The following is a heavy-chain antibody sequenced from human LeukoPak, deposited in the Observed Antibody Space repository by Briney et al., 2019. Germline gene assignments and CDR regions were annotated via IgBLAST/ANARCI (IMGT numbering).Heavy chain of an antibody. J-gene: IGHJ3*02. CDR3: ARDKGVTVAGTYAFDI. CDR2: IRSKVYGGTT. CDR1: GFTFGDYA. Sequence: GGSLRLSCTGSGFTFGDYAMTWVRQAPGKGLEWVGFIRSKVYGGTTEYAASVKGRFIISRDDSKNIADLQMYSLKTEDTAVYYCARDKGVTVAGTYAFDIWGQGTLVTVSS. V-gene: IGHV3-49*04. D-gene: IGHD6-19*01.